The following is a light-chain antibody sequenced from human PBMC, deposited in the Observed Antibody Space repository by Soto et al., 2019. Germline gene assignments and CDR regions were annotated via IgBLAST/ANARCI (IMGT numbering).Light chain of an antibody. J-gene: IGLJ1*01. V-gene: IGLV1-51*01. CDR3: GSRDSSLRAYV. CDR1: SSNIGGNS. CDR2: DDN. Sequence: QSVLTQPPSVSAAPGQKVTISCSGSSSNIGGNSVSWYQQLPGTAPKLLIYDDNKRPSGIPDRFSASKSGTSATLGITGFQTGDEAACYCGSRDSSLRAYVFGTGTKVTVL.